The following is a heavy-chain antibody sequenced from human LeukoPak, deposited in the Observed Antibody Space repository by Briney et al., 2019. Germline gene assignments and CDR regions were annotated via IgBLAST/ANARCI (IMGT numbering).Heavy chain of an antibody. CDR1: GFTFSNYA. Sequence: GGSVRLSCEASGFTFSNYAMHWVRQAPGKGLEWVAVISYDGGNKYYADTVKGRFTISRDKSENTLYLQMNSLRGEDTAVYYCARDRCSSASCYYYYYGMDVWGQGTTVTVSS. V-gene: IGHV3-30-3*01. D-gene: IGHD2-2*01. J-gene: IGHJ6*02. CDR2: ISYDGGNK. CDR3: ARDRCSSASCYYYYYGMDV.